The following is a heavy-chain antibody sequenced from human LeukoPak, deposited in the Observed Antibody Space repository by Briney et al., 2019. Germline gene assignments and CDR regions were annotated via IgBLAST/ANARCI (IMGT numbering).Heavy chain of an antibody. CDR2: IYHSGST. D-gene: IGHD5-24*01. CDR1: GYSISSGYY. V-gene: IGHV4-38-2*02. J-gene: IGHJ3*02. Sequence: SETLSLTCTVSGYSISSGYYWGWIRQPPGKGLEWIGSIYHSGSTYYNPSLKSRVTISLDTSKNQFSLELSSVTAADTAVYYCAGGRDGYSSFDIWGQGTMVIVSS. CDR3: AGGRDGYSSFDI.